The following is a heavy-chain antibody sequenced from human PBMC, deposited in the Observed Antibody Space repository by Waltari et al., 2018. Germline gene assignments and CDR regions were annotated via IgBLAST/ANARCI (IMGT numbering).Heavy chain of an antibody. J-gene: IGHJ4*02. Sequence: QLQLQESGPGLVKPSETLSLPCTVSGGSISSSSYYWGWIRQPPGKGLEWIGSIYYSGSTYYNPSLKSRVTISVDTSKNQFSLKLSSVTAADTAVYYCARGIQPLLLNYWGQGTLVTVSS. CDR1: GGSISSSSYY. CDR3: ARGIQPLLLNY. D-gene: IGHD2-21*02. V-gene: IGHV4-39*07. CDR2: IYYSGST.